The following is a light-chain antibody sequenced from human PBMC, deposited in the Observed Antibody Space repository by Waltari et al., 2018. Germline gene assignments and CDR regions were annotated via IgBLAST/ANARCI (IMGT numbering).Light chain of an antibody. CDR1: QDIGIW. CDR2: KAS. Sequence: DIQMTQSPSTLSASVGDKVTITCRTSQDIGIWLAWYQQKPGRAPKLLNSKASTLEGGVPSRFIGSGSGTEFTLSISSLQPDDFATYYCQGFKNNLFIFGPGTAVDIK. J-gene: IGKJ3*01. V-gene: IGKV1-5*03. CDR3: QGFKNNLFI.